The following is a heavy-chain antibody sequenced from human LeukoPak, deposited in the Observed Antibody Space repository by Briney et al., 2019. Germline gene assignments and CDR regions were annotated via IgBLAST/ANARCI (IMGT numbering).Heavy chain of an antibody. V-gene: IGHV1-46*01. CDR2: ISPLGSTT. CDR3: ARDYSTSRHFDY. D-gene: IGHD6-13*01. Sequence: ASVKLSCKTSGYTFTTYYIHWVRQAPGQGLEWMGIISPLGSTTTYGQKFQGRVTMTRDMSTSTVYMELSSLRSEDTALYYCARDYSTSRHFDYWGQGTLVTVSS. J-gene: IGHJ4*02. CDR1: GYTFTTYY.